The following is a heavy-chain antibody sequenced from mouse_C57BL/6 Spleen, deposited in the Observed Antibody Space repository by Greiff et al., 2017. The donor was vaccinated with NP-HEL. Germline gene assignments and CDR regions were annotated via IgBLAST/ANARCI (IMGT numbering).Heavy chain of an antibody. CDR2: IDPSDSYT. CDR1: GYTFTSYW. CDR3: ARGGKGNYFDY. D-gene: IGHD1-3*01. J-gene: IGHJ2*01. V-gene: IGHV1-50*01. Sequence: VQLQQPGAELVKPGASVKLSCKASGYTFTSYWMQWVKQRPGQGLEWIGEIDPSDSYTNYNQKFKGKATLTVDTSSSTAYMQLSSLTSEDSAVYYCARGGKGNYFDYWGQGTTLTVSS.